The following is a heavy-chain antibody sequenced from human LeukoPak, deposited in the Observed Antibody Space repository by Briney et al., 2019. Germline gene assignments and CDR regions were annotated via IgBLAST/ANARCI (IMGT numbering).Heavy chain of an antibody. CDR3: ARGVGYRLDY. Sequence: GGSLRLSCAASGFTFSSYGMNWVRQAPGKRLEWVSYISSSSDSIYYADSVKGRFTISRDNAENSLYLQMNSLRSEDTAVYYCARGVGYRLDYWGQGSLVTVSS. CDR1: GFTFSSYG. CDR2: ISSSSDSI. D-gene: IGHD5-12*01. J-gene: IGHJ4*02. V-gene: IGHV3-48*01.